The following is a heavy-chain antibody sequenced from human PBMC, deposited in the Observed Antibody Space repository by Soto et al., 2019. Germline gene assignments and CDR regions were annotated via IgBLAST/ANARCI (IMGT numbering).Heavy chain of an antibody. CDR3: ARGIYTSGWTFDP. CDR1: GFTFSSWA. V-gene: IGHV3-30-3*01. J-gene: IGHJ5*02. CDR2: ISYDGSNK. D-gene: IGHD6-19*01. Sequence: QVQMVESGGGVVQPGRSLRLSCVGSGFTFSSWAMHWVRQAPGKGLEWVAFISYDGSNKDYVDSVKVRFTISRDNSINTVYLQMNSLRADDTGVYHCARGIYTSGWTFDPWGQGTLVIVSS.